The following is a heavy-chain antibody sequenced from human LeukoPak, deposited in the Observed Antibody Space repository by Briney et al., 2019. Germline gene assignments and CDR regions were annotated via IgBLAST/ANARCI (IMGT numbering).Heavy chain of an antibody. Sequence: GGSLRLSCAASGFTFSSYAMHWVRQAPGKGLEWVAVISYDGSNKYYADSVKGRFTISRDNSKNTLYLQMNSLRAEDTAVYYCARENSSSFYYYYYMGVWGKGTTVTVSS. CDR3: ARENSSSFYYYYYMGV. V-gene: IGHV3-30-3*01. D-gene: IGHD6-6*01. J-gene: IGHJ6*03. CDR2: ISYDGSNK. CDR1: GFTFSSYA.